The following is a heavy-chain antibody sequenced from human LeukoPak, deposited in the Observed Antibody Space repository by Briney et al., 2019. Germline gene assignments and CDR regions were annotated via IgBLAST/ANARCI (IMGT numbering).Heavy chain of an antibody. D-gene: IGHD6-19*01. J-gene: IGHJ4*02. CDR2: INTYNGNT. CDR1: GYTFTSFG. V-gene: IGHV1-18*01. CDR3: AVGIAVAGSFDY. Sequence: ASVKVSCKPSGYTFTSFGVSWVRQAPGQGLEWMGWINTYNGNTNFAQKLQGRVTMTTDTSTSTAYMELRSLKSDDTAVYYCAVGIAVAGSFDYWGQGTLVTVSS.